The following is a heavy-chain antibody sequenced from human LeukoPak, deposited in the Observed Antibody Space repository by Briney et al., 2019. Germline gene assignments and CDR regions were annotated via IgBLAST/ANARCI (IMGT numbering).Heavy chain of an antibody. CDR2: IIGSGGST. D-gene: IGHD3-3*01. Sequence: PGGSLRLSCAASGFTVSSNYMTWVRQAPGKGLEWVSAIIGSGGSTYYADSVKGRFTISRDNAKNSLYLQMNSLRAEDTAVYYCARDRSPGYDFWSAYPSDYWGQGTLVTVSS. CDR1: GFTVSSNY. V-gene: IGHV3-21*01. CDR3: ARDRSPGYDFWSAYPSDY. J-gene: IGHJ4*02.